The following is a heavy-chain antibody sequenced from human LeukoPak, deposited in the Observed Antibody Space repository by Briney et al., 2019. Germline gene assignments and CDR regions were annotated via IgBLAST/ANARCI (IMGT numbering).Heavy chain of an antibody. CDR1: GGSFRGVY. CDR2: IYSSGNS. CDR3: ARRGIWDLQIGILFDP. V-gene: IGHV4-34*01. J-gene: IGHJ5*02. Sequence: PSETLSLTCAVYGGSFRGVYWTWIRQSPGKGLEGIGSIYSSGNSYYNPSLKSRATISPDTSKNQYSLRVTSVTAADSAVYYCARRGIWDLQIGILFDPWGQGFLVTVSS. D-gene: IGHD2-21*01.